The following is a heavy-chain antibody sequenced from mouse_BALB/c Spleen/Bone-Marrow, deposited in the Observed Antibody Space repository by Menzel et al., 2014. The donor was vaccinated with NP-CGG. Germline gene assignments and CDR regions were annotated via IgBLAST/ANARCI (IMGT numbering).Heavy chain of an antibody. CDR3: ARDVPPCGVGYFDY. Sequence: EVMLVESGGGLVQPGGSRKLSCAASGFTFSSFGMHWVRQAPEKGLEWVAYISSGSSTIYYADTVKGRFTISRDNPKNTLFLQMARLRAEGTAMYYWARDVPPCGVGYFDYWGQGTTLTVSS. J-gene: IGHJ2*01. CDR1: GFTFSSFG. CDR2: ISSGSSTI. V-gene: IGHV5-17*02.